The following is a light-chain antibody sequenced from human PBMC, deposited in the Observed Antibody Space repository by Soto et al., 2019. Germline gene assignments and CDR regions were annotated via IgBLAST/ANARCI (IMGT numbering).Light chain of an antibody. CDR3: SSYTSSSTLYV. V-gene: IGLV2-14*03. CDR2: DVS. Sequence: QSALTQPASVSGSPGQSITISCTGTSSDVGGYNYVSWYQNHPGKAPKLMIYDVSNRPSGVSNRFSGSKSGNTASLTISGLQAEDEAGYYCSSYTSSSTLYVFGTGTQLTV. J-gene: IGLJ1*01. CDR1: SSDVGGYNY.